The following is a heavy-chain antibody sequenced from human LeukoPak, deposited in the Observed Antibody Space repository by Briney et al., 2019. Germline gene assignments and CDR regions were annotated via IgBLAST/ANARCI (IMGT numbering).Heavy chain of an antibody. CDR1: GFTFDDYA. CDR2: ISGDGGST. CDR3: AKDGGIAVAGTDYYGMDV. J-gene: IGHJ6*02. V-gene: IGHV3-43*02. D-gene: IGHD6-19*01. Sequence: GGSLILSCAASGFTFDDYAMHWVRQAPGKGLEWVSLISGDGGSTYYADSVKGRFTISRDNSKNSLYLQMNSLRTEDTALYYCAKDGGIAVAGTDYYGMDVWGQGTTVTVSS.